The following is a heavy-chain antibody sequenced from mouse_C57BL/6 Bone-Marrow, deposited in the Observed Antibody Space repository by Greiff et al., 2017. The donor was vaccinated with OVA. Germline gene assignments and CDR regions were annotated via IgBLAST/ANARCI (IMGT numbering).Heavy chain of an antibody. J-gene: IGHJ3*01. V-gene: IGHV1-82*01. D-gene: IGHD2-4*01. CDR3: AIYYDYDWFAY. CDR1: GYAFSSSW. Sequence: QVQLQQSGPELVKPGASVKISCKASGYAFSSSWMNWVKQRPGQGLEWIGRIYPGDGDTNYNGKFKGKATLTADKSSSTAYMQLSSLTSEDSAVYFCAIYYDYDWFAYWGQGTLVTVSA. CDR2: IYPGDGDT.